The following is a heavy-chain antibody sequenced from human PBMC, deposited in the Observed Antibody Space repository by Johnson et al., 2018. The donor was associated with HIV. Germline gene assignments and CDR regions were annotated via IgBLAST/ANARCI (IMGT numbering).Heavy chain of an antibody. Sequence: QVQLVESGGGLVKPGGSLRLSCAASGFTFSSYGMHWVRQAPGKGLEWVSVIYSGGSTYYADSVKGRFTISRDNSKNTLSLQMNGLRAEDTAVYYCAKLWGRDPDNFWSGPTFDIWGQGTMVTVSS. CDR2: IYSGGST. CDR1: GFTFSSYG. J-gene: IGHJ3*02. CDR3: AKLWGRDPDNFWSGPTFDI. D-gene: IGHD3-3*01. V-gene: IGHV3-NL1*01.